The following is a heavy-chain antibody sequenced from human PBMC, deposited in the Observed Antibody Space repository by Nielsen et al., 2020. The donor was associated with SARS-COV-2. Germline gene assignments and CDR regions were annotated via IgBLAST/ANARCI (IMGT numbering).Heavy chain of an antibody. D-gene: IGHD3-3*01. CDR3: ARDGEGNGLNYYYYGMDV. V-gene: IGHV3-9*01. CDR2: ISWNGGIL. Sequence: SLKISCAASGFTFDDYAIHWVRQAPGKGLEWVSGISWNGGILDYVDSVKGRFTISRDNAKNSLYLQMNSLRAEDTAVYYCARDGEGNGLNYYYYGMDVWGQGTTVTVSS. CDR1: GFTFDDYA. J-gene: IGHJ6*02.